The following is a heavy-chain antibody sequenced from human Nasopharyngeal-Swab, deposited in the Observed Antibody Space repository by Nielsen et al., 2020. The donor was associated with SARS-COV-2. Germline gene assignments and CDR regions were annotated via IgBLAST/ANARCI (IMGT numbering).Heavy chain of an antibody. J-gene: IGHJ4*02. V-gene: IGHV3-33*01. CDR2: IWYDGSNK. Sequence: GESLKISCAASGFTFSSYGMHWVRQAPGKGLERVAVIWYDGSNKYYADSVKGRFTISRDNSKNTLYLQMNSLRAEDTAVYYCARDDSSGSSFDYWGQGTLVTVSS. D-gene: IGHD3-22*01. CDR3: ARDDSSGSSFDY. CDR1: GFTFSSYG.